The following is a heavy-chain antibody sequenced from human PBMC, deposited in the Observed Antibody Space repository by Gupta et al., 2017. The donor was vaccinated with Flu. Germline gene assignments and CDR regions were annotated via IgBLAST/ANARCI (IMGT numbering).Heavy chain of an antibody. D-gene: IGHD2-15*01. Sequence: QVQLVQSGAELKTPGASVKVSCQASEYTFTDYDHYYIHWVRQAPGQGLEWMAWINPNNGGTRYAQKLQGRVTVTRDTSINTVYMELSGLRSDDTAVYLCVRVSTGWFFDYWGQGTLVTGSS. J-gene: IGHJ4*02. V-gene: IGHV1-2*02. CDR3: VRVSTGWFFDY. CDR1: EYTFTDYDHYY. CDR2: INPNNGGT.